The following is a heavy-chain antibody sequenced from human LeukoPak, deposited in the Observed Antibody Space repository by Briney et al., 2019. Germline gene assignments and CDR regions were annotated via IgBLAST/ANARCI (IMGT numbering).Heavy chain of an antibody. CDR2: SYYTGTT. CDR3: ARGGGNYGLVV. J-gene: IGHJ6*04. CDR1: GGSVSGHY. Sequence: SETLSLTCTVSGGSVSGHYWSWMRQPPGKGLEWIGYSYYTGTTSYNPSLKSRVTISVDTSKNQFSLKPSSVTAADTAVYYCARGGGNYGLVVWGEGTTVTVSS. V-gene: IGHV4-59*02. D-gene: IGHD3-10*01.